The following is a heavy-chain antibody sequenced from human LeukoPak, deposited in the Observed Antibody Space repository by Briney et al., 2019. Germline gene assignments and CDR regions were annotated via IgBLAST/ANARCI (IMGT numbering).Heavy chain of an antibody. Sequence: GGSLRLSCAASGFTFSSYSMNWVRQAPGKGLEWVSSISSSSNYIYYADSVKGRFTISRDNAKNSLYLQMNTLRADDAAVYYCAREDVVVAAMLYYYYGMDVWGQGTKVTVSS. CDR2: ISSSSNYI. CDR1: GFTFSSYS. J-gene: IGHJ6*02. V-gene: IGHV3-21*01. CDR3: AREDVVVAAMLYYYYGMDV. D-gene: IGHD2-15*01.